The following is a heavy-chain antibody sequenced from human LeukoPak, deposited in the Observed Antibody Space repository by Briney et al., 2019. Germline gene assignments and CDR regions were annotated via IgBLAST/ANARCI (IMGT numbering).Heavy chain of an antibody. CDR3: ASNLGYIYGLRLY. D-gene: IGHD5-18*01. J-gene: IGHJ4*02. V-gene: IGHV3-7*01. CDR1: GFTFSSYW. Sequence: GGSLRLSCAASGFTFSSYWMSWVRQAPGKGLEWVANIKQDGSEKYYVDSVKGRFTISRDNAKNSLYLQMNSLRAEDTAVYYCASNLGYIYGLRLYWGQGTLATVSS. CDR2: IKQDGSEK.